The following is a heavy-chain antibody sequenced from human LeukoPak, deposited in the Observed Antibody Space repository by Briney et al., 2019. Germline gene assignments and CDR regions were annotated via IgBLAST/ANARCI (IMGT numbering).Heavy chain of an antibody. CDR3: ARDLNWFDP. Sequence: PGGSLRLSCAASGFTFSSYGMHWVRQAPGKGLEWVAVIWYDGSNKYYADSVKGRFTISRDNAKNSLYLQMNSLRAEDTAVYYCARDLNWFDPWGQGTLVTVSS. CDR2: IWYDGSNK. CDR1: GFTFSSYG. J-gene: IGHJ5*02. V-gene: IGHV3-33*01.